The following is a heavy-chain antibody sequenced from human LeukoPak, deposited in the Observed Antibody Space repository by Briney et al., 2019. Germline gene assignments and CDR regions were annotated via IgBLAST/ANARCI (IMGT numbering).Heavy chain of an antibody. CDR3: ARAVASNWFDP. Sequence: PGGSLRLSCAASGFTFSNYWMSWVRQAPGKGLEWVANIKHDGNEKYYVDSVKGRFTISRDNAKNSPFLHMNSLRAEDTAVYYCARAVASNWFDPWGQGTLVTVSS. D-gene: IGHD2-15*01. J-gene: IGHJ5*02. CDR2: IKHDGNEK. CDR1: GFTFSNYW. V-gene: IGHV3-7*04.